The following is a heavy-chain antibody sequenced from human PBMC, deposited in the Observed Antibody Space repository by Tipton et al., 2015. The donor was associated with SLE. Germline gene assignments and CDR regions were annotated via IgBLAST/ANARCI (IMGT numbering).Heavy chain of an antibody. CDR1: GFTFSSYG. CDR3: ARDSSGSGFDAFDI. V-gene: IGHV3-30*02. D-gene: IGHD3-22*01. J-gene: IGHJ3*02. Sequence: SLRLSCAASGFTFSSYGMHWVRQAPGKGLEWVAFIRYDGSNKYYADSVKGRFTISRDNAKNSLYLQMNSLRAEDTAVYYCARDSSGSGFDAFDIWGQGTMVTVSS. CDR2: IRYDGSNK.